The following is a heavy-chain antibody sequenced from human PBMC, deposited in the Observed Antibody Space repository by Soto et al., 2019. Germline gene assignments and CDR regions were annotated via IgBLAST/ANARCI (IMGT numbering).Heavy chain of an antibody. CDR3: AKGGIVVVPAAAFDY. CDR1: GFTFSGYA. D-gene: IGHD2-2*01. CDR2: ISYDGSNK. V-gene: IGHV3-30-3*01. Sequence: SCAASGFTFSGYAMSWVRQAPGKGLEWVAVISYDGSNKYYADSVKGRFTISRDNSKNTLYLQMNSLRAEDTAVYYCAKGGIVVVPAAAFDYWGQRTLVTVSS. J-gene: IGHJ4*02.